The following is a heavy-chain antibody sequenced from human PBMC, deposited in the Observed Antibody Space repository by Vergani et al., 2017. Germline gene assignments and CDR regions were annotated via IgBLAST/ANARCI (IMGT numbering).Heavy chain of an antibody. D-gene: IGHD6-19*01. CDR3: AKDSRSVDSSGWYGHYYYMDV. J-gene: IGHJ6*03. Sequence: EVQLVESGGGLVQPGRSLRLSCAASGFTFDDYAMHWVRQAPGKGLEWVSGISWNSGSTGYADSVKGRFTISRDNAKNSLYLQMNSLRAEDTALYYCAKDSRSVDSSGWYGHYYYMDVWGKGTTVTVSS. CDR2: ISWNSGST. V-gene: IGHV3-9*01. CDR1: GFTFDDYA.